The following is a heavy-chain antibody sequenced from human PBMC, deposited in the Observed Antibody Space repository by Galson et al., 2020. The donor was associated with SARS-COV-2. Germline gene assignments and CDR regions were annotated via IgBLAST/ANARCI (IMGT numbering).Heavy chain of an antibody. CDR3: ARGGEAYYGGYDY. CDR1: GYSFTGYY. CDR2: INPNSGVT. Sequence: ASVKVSCKASGYSFTGYYIHWVRQAPGQGLEWMGWINPNSGVTNYAQKFQGRVTMTRDTSVSTAYMDLSRLRSDDTAVYYCARGGEAYYGGYDYWGQGTLVTVSS. D-gene: IGHD4-17*01. V-gene: IGHV1-2*02. J-gene: IGHJ4*02.